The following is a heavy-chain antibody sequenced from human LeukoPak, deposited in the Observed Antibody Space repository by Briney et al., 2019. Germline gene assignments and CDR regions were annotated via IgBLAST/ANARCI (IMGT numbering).Heavy chain of an antibody. CDR2: IYYSGST. D-gene: IGHD3-10*01. V-gene: IGHV4-59*01. CDR3: ARDRRITMVRNLWGDKIDAFDI. Sequence: SETLSLTCTVSGGSISSYYWSWIRQPPGKGLEWMGYIYYSGSTNYNPSLKSRVTISVDTSKNQFSLKLSSVTAADTAVYYCARDRRITMVRNLWGDKIDAFDIWGQGTMVTVSS. CDR1: GGSISSYY. J-gene: IGHJ3*02.